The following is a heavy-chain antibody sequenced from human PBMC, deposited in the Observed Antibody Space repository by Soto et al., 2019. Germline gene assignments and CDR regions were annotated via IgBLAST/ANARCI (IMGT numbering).Heavy chain of an antibody. CDR2: IYYSGST. J-gene: IGHJ3*01. CDR3: ARDFQVTL. Sequence: SETLSLTCTVSGGSISSSSYYWGWIRQPPGKGLEWIGSIYYSGSTYYNPSLKSRVTISVDTSKNQFSLKLSSVTAADTAVYYCARDFQVTLWGQGTMVTVSS. CDR1: GGSISSSSYY. V-gene: IGHV4-39*07. D-gene: IGHD4-4*01.